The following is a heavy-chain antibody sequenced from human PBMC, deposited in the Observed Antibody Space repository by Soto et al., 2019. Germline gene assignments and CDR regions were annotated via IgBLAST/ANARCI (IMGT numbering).Heavy chain of an antibody. CDR2: ISSSSSTI. J-gene: IGHJ5*02. Sequence: GGSLRLSCAASGFTFSSYSMNWVRQAPGKGLEWVSYISSSSSTIYYADSVKGRFTISRDNAKNSLYLQMNSLRAEDTAVYYCARDIGLLRSASGQGTLVTVSS. CDR3: ARDIGLLRSA. D-gene: IGHD2-21*01. V-gene: IGHV3-48*01. CDR1: GFTFSSYS.